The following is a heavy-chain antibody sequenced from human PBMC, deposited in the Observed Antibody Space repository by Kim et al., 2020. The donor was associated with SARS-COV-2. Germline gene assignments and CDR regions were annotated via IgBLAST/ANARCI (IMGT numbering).Heavy chain of an antibody. V-gene: IGHV3-30*18. CDR3: AKDWDCLDV. CDR2: ISYDGSNK. Sequence: GGSLRLSCAASGFTFSSYGMHWVRQAPGKGLEWVAVISYDGSNKYYADSVKGRFTISRDNSKNTLYLQMNSLRAEDTAVYYCAKDWDCLDVWGQGTTVTVSS. J-gene: IGHJ6*02. CDR1: GFTFSSYG. D-gene: IGHD1-26*01.